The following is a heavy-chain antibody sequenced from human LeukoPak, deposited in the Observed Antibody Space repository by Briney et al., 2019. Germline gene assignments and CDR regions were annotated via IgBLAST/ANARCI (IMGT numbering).Heavy chain of an antibody. J-gene: IGHJ4*02. CDR3: ARQAYCGADCFSPYKFDY. CDR1: GYSLTSYW. V-gene: IGHV5-51*01. Sequence: GESLKISCKGSGYSLTSYWIGWVRQMPGKGLEWMGIIYPGDSDTRYSPSFQGQVTISADKSISTAYLQWSSLKASDTAMYYCARQAYCGADCFSPYKFDYWGQGTLVTVSS. CDR2: IYPGDSDT. D-gene: IGHD2-21*02.